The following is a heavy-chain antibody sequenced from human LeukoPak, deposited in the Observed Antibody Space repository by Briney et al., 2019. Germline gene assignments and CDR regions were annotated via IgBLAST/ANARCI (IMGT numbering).Heavy chain of an antibody. J-gene: IGHJ4*02. CDR1: GGSISSYY. Sequence: KPSETLSLTCTVSGGSISSYYWSWIRQPRGKGLEWIGYIYYSGSTNYNPSLKSRVTISVDTSKNQFSLKLSSVTAADTAVYYCARDRGRGYSYGYYFDYWGQGTLVTVSS. D-gene: IGHD5-18*01. CDR2: IYYSGST. CDR3: ARDRGRGYSYGYYFDY. V-gene: IGHV4-59*01.